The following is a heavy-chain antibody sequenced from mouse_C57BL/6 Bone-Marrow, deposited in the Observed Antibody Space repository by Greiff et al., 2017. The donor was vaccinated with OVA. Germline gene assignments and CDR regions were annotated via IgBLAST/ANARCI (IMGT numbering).Heavy chain of an antibody. D-gene: IGHD2-2*01. CDR2: IDPDNGGT. V-gene: IGHV1-53*01. J-gene: IGHJ4*01. CDR3: DSGYDDAMDY. Sequence: QVQLQQPGTELVKPGASVKLSCKASGYTFNSDWMHWVKQRPGQGLEWIGNIDPDNGGTDYNEKFKGKATLTVDKSSSTAYMQLSSLTSEDAAVEYYDSGYDDAMDYWGQGTSVTVSS. CDR1: GYTFNSDW.